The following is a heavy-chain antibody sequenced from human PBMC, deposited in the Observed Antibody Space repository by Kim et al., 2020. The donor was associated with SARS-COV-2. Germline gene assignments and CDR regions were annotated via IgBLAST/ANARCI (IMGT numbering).Heavy chain of an antibody. CDR2: FGPKEGER. CDR1: GYTLTELS. J-gene: IGHJ4*02. Sequence: ASVMVSCKVSGYTLTELSMHWVRQPPGKGLEWMGGFGPKEGERIYAQKFQGRVTMTDDTSTDTAYMQLSSLTFEDTAVYFCATGLGGVLKQWWGRGTLVTVSS. D-gene: IGHD3-16*01. CDR3: ATGLGGVLKQW. V-gene: IGHV1-24*01.